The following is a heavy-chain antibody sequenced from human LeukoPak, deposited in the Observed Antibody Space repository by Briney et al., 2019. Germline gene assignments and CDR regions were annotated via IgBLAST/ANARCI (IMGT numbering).Heavy chain of an antibody. V-gene: IGHV1-46*01. Sequence: ASVKVSCKASGYTFSSYYVHWVRQAPGQGLEWMGMIIPSDGFTSYAQKFQGRVTMTRDMSTNTVYMELSSLRSDDTAVYYCARGTAVAGFDYWGQGTLVTVSS. CDR3: ARGTAVAGFDY. CDR2: IIPSDGFT. J-gene: IGHJ4*02. CDR1: GYTFSSYY. D-gene: IGHD6-19*01.